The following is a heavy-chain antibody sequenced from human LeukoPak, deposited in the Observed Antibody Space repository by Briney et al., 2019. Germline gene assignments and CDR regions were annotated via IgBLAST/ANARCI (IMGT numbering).Heavy chain of an antibody. J-gene: IGHJ4*02. CDR1: GFTSSSYV. CDR3: AREPAANSDFDY. V-gene: IGHV3-30-3*01. Sequence: PGGSLRLSCAASGFTSSSYVMHWVRQAPGKGLEWVAVISYDGSNKYYADSVKGRFTISRDNSKNTLYLQMNSLRVEDTAVYYCAREPAANSDFDYWGQGTLVTVSS. CDR2: ISYDGSNK. D-gene: IGHD1-1*01.